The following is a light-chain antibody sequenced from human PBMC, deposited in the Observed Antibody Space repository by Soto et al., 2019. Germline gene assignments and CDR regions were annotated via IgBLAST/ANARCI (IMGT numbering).Light chain of an antibody. CDR3: SSYTSTNSYV. V-gene: IGLV2-14*03. Sequence: QSALTQSASVSGSPGQSITISCTGTSSDVGGYNYVSWYQQHPGKAPKVLIYDVSNRPSGVSNRFSGSKSGKTASLTISGLQAEDEADYYCSSYTSTNSYVFGTGTKVTVL. J-gene: IGLJ1*01. CDR1: SSDVGGYNY. CDR2: DVS.